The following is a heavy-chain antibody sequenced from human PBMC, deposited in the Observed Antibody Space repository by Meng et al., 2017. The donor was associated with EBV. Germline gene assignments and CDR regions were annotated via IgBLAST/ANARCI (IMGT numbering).Heavy chain of an antibody. D-gene: IGHD3-22*01. Sequence: QVQLVQSGAEVKKPXSSVTVSCXASGGTFSSYAISWVRQAPGQGLEWMGGIIPIFGTANSAQKFQGRVTITADESTSTAYMELSSLRSEDTAVYYCAREWPNYYDSSGYFLWGQGTLVTVSS. CDR3: AREWPNYYDSSGYFL. CDR2: IIPIFGTA. CDR1: GGTFSSYA. V-gene: IGHV1-69*01. J-gene: IGHJ4*02.